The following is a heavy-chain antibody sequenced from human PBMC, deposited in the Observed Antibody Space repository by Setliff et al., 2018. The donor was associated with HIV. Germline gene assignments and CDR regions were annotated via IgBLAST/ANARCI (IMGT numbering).Heavy chain of an antibody. CDR2: IYNSAST. V-gene: IGHV4-59*08. Sequence: SETLSLTCTVSGDSISTDYWTWIRQPPGKGLEWIGYIYNSASTSYNPSLKSRVTISVDTSKNQFSLKLSSVTAADTAVYYCARHSPSDYWGQGTQVTVLL. CDR1: GDSISTDY. CDR3: ARHSPSDY. J-gene: IGHJ4*02.